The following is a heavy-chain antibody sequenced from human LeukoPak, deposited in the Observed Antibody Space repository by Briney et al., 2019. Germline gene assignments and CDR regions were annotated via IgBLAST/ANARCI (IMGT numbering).Heavy chain of an antibody. J-gene: IGHJ4*02. CDR3: ARASHVTREDY. CDR1: GYTFTSSG. CDR2: ISANDGIT. D-gene: IGHD3-10*01. Sequence: GYPVKPSCTASGYTFTSSGISWGRQAAGQGLEGMGWISANDGITEYPQKLQGRVTMTTDTYTSTAYMELRSLRYDDTAVYYCARASHVTREDYWGQGTLVTVSS. V-gene: IGHV1-18*01.